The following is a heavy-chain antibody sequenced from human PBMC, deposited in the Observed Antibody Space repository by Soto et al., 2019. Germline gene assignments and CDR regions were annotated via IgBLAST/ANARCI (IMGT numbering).Heavy chain of an antibody. D-gene: IGHD3-22*01. J-gene: IGHJ4*02. CDR3: ARLRYYYDSSGYYLDY. CDR1: GYSFTSYW. V-gene: IGHV5-10-1*01. CDR2: IDPSDSYT. Sequence: HGESLKISCKGSGYSFTSYWISWVRQMPGKGLEWMGRIDPSDSYTNYSPSFQGHVTISADKSISTAYLQWSSLKASDTAMYYCARLRYYYDSSGYYLDYWGQGTLVTVSS.